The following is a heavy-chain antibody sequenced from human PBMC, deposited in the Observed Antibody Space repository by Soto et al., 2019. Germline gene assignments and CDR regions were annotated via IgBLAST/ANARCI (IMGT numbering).Heavy chain of an antibody. Sequence: GGSLRLSCAASGFTFSSYGMHWVRQAPGKGLEWVAVISYDGSNKYYADSVKGRFTISRDNSKNTLYLQMNSLRAEDTAVYYCAKPQIAAAGTPFDPWGQGTLVTV. CDR3: AKPQIAAAGTPFDP. D-gene: IGHD6-13*01. CDR2: ISYDGSNK. CDR1: GFTFSSYG. V-gene: IGHV3-30*18. J-gene: IGHJ5*02.